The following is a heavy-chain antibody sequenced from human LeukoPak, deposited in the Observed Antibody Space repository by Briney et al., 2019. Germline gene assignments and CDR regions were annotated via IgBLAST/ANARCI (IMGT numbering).Heavy chain of an antibody. J-gene: IGHJ4*02. CDR2: ISGSGDRT. CDR1: GFTFSSFA. CDR3: AAYTYYFDH. Sequence: GRSLRLSCAASGFTFSSFAESWVRQAPGKGLEWVSGISGSGDRTDYADSVKGRFTISRDNSKNTLYLQMNSLRAEDTALYYSAAYTYYFDHWGQGTLVTVSS. D-gene: IGHD2-21*01. V-gene: IGHV3-23*01.